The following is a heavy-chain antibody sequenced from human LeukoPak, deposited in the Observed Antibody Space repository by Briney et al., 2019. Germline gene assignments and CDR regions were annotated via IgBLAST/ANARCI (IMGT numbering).Heavy chain of an antibody. J-gene: IGHJ4*02. V-gene: IGHV3-9*01. CDR1: GFTFEDYA. CDR3: AKDIATGNRLYYFDY. CDR2: ISWNSGSI. D-gene: IGHD1-14*01. Sequence: GGSLRLSCAASGFTFEDYAMHWVRHAPGKGLEWVSGISWNSGSIGYADSVKGRFTISRDNAKNSLYLQMNSLRAEDTALYYCAKDIATGNRLYYFDYWGQGTLVTVSS.